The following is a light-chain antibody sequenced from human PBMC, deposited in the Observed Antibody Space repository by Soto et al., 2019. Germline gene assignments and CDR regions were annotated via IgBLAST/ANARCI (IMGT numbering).Light chain of an antibody. V-gene: IGLV2-23*02. CDR1: SSDVGRYNL. CDR2: EDS. J-gene: IGLJ2*01. Sequence: QSALTQPASVSGSPGQSITISCTGTSSDVGRYNLVSWYQHHPGQAPKLMIYEDSQRPLGVSNRFSGSKSGNTASLTISGRQTEDEADYYCCSYAGSSLFTLFGGGTKLTVL. CDR3: CSYAGSSLFTL.